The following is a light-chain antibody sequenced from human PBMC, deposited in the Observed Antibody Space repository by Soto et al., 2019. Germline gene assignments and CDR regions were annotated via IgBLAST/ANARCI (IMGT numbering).Light chain of an antibody. V-gene: IGKV1-33*01. CDR3: QQYDNLPFT. J-gene: IGKJ3*01. CDR2: DAS. Sequence: DIQMTQSPSSLSASVGDRVTITCQASQGISNYLNWYQQKPGKAPKLLIYDASNLKTGVPSRFSGSGSGTDFTFTISSLQPEDIATYYCQQYDNLPFTFGPGAKVDIK. CDR1: QGISNY.